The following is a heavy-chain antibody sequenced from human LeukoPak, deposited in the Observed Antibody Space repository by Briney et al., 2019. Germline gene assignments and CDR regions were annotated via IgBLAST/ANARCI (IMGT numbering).Heavy chain of an antibody. Sequence: GGSLRLSCAASGFTFSSYAMHWVRQAPGKGLEWVAVISYDGSNKYYADSVKGRFTISRDNSKNTLYLQMNSLRAEDTAVYYCARDFRRECYDSSGSITPDYWGQGTLVTVSS. CDR2: ISYDGSNK. CDR1: GFTFSSYA. J-gene: IGHJ4*02. CDR3: ARDFRRECYDSSGSITPDY. V-gene: IGHV3-30*04. D-gene: IGHD3-22*01.